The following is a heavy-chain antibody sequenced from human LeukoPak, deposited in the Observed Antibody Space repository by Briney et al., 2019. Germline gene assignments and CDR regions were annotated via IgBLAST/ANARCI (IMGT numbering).Heavy chain of an antibody. D-gene: IGHD6-19*01. CDR3: ARYSSGWYSPIDY. CDR2: IYYSGST. J-gene: IGHJ4*02. CDR1: GGSISSYY. V-gene: IGHV4-59*01. Sequence: SETLSLTCTVSGGSISSYYWSWIRQPPGKGLEWIGHIYYSGSTNYNPSLKSRVTISVDTSKNQFSLKLSSVTAADTAVYYCARYSSGWYSPIDYWGQGTLVTVSS.